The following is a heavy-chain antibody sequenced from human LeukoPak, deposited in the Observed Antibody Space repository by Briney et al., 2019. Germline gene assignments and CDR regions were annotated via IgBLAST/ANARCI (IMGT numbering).Heavy chain of an antibody. CDR1: LGSHW. Sequence: GGSLRLSCVGALGSHWMGWVRQAPGKGLEWVANIKEDGSQKYYMDSVKGRFTISRDNAKSSLFLQMNNLRVEDTAVYYCTRDQTWGQGTLVTVSS. V-gene: IGHV3-7*01. CDR3: TRDQT. CDR2: IKEDGSQK. J-gene: IGHJ4*02.